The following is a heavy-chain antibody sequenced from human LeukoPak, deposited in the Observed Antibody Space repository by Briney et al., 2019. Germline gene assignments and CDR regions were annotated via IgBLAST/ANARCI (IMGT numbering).Heavy chain of an antibody. D-gene: IGHD3-3*01. J-gene: IGHJ5*02. Sequence: GGSLRLSCAASGFTFSSYSMNWVRQAPGKGLEWVSYISSSSSTIYYADSVKGRFTISRDNAKNSLYLQMNSLRAEDTAVYYCARDMAYYDFWSGYYRAWNWFDPWGQGTLVTVSS. CDR2: ISSSSSTI. V-gene: IGHV3-48*01. CDR1: GFTFSSYS. CDR3: ARDMAYYDFWSGYYRAWNWFDP.